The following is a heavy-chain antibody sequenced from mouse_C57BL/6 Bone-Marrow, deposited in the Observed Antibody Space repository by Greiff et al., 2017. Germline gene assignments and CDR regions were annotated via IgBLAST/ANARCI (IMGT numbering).Heavy chain of an antibody. CDR2: IWWDDDK. D-gene: IGHD1-1*01. J-gene: IGHJ4*01. Sequence: QVTLKVSGPGILQPSQTLSLTCSFSGFSLSTFGMGVGWIRQPSGKGLEWLAHIWWDDDKYYNPALKSRLSISKDTSKNQVFLKIANVDTADTATYYCARIAYYGSSYLYYAMDYWGQGTSVTVSS. V-gene: IGHV8-8*01. CDR1: GFSLSTFGMG. CDR3: ARIAYYGSSYLYYAMDY.